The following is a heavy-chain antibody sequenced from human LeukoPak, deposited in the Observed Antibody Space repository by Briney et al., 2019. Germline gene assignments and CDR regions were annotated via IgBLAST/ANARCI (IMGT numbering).Heavy chain of an antibody. CDR1: GGSFSGYY. CDR3: ARARLLWFGELGMDV. J-gene: IGHJ6*04. CDR2: INHSGST. Sequence: SETLSLTCAVYGGSFSGYYWSWIRQPPGKGLEWIGEINHSGSTNYNPSLKSRVTISVDTSENQFSLKLSSVTAADTAVYYCARARLLWFGELGMDVWGKGTTVTVSS. V-gene: IGHV4-34*01. D-gene: IGHD3-10*01.